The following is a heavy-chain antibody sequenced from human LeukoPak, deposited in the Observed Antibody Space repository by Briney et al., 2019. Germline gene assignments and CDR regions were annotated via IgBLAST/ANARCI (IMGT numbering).Heavy chain of an antibody. J-gene: IGHJ5*02. V-gene: IGHV4-61*01. CDR1: GGSVKSPTSY. Sequence: SETLSLTCIVSGGSVKSPTSYWSWIRQPPGKRLEWIGNVYYIGTTSYNSSLKSRVSIAVDTSKNQFSLEVASVIAEDTAVYYCARNTSLSPWFDPWGQGTLVTVSS. CDR2: VYYIGTT. CDR3: ARNTSLSPWFDP. D-gene: IGHD2-2*01.